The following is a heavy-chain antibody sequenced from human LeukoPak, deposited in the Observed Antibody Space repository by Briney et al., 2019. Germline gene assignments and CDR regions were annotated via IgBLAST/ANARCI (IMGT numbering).Heavy chain of an antibody. CDR1: GGSFSGYY. CDR3: ARDSDY. V-gene: IGHV4-34*01. Sequence: SETLSLTCAVYGGSFSGYYWSWIRQPPGKGLEWIGEINHSGSTNYNPSLKSRVTISVDTSKNQFSLKLSSVTAADTAVYYCARDSDYWGQGTLVTVSS. J-gene: IGHJ4*02. CDR2: INHSGST.